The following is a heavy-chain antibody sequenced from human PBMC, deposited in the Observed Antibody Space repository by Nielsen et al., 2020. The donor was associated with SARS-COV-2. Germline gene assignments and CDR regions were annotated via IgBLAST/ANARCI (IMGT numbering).Heavy chain of an antibody. CDR1: GFTFDDYA. J-gene: IGHJ4*02. Sequence: GGSLRLSCAASGFTFDDYAMHWVRQAPGKGLKWVSGISWNSGSIGYADSVKGRFTISRDNAKNSLYLQMNSLRAEDTALYYCAGSGSYGYYFDYWGQGTLVTVSS. CDR3: AGSGSYGYYFDY. CDR2: ISWNSGSI. V-gene: IGHV3-9*01. D-gene: IGHD3-10*01.